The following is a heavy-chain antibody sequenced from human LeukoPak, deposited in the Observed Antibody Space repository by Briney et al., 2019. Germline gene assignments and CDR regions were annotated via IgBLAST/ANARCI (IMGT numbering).Heavy chain of an antibody. CDR2: ISYDGSNK. D-gene: IGHD2-2*01. CDR3: ARSRVCRGYWSSTSCYHDAFDI. V-gene: IGHV3-30-3*01. CDR1: GFTFSSYA. J-gene: IGHJ3*02. Sequence: GRSLRLSCAASGFTFSSYAMHWVRQAPGKGLEWVAVISYDGSNKYYADSVKGRFTISRDNSKNTLYLQMNSLRAEDTAVYYCARSRVCRGYWSSTSCYHDAFDIWGQGTMVTVSS.